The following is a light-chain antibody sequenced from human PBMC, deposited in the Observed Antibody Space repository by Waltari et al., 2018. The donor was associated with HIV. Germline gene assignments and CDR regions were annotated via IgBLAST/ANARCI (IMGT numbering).Light chain of an antibody. Sequence: SYVLTQPASVSVAPGPTANVTRVGDNVESKSVHWYQQRAGKAPILVLYDDTDRPSGIPERFSGSNFGNTATLTISRVEAGDEGDYYCHVWESSSDEYVFGTGTKVTV. V-gene: IGLV3-21*02. J-gene: IGLJ1*01. CDR2: DDT. CDR3: HVWESSSDEYV. CDR1: NVESKS.